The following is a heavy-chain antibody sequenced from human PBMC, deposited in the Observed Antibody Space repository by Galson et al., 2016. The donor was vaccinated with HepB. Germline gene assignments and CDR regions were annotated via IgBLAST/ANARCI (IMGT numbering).Heavy chain of an antibody. V-gene: IGHV4-59*08. J-gene: IGHJ4*02. CDR3: ARTSTRPYYFDS. CDR2: IDYSDSS. CDR1: GDSVISYY. Sequence: SETLSLTCIVSGDSVISYYWTWVRQSPGRGLEWIGYIDYSDSSNHNPSLKGRVSISIDMSKNQFSLKLSSVSAADTAVYYCARTSTRPYYFDSWGQGTLLPVSS.